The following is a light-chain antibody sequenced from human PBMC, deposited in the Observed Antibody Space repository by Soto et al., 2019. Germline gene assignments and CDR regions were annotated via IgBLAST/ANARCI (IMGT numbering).Light chain of an antibody. CDR3: QQRSNWSWT. J-gene: IGKJ1*01. V-gene: IGKV3D-20*02. Sequence: EIVLTQSPGTLSLSPGDRATLSCRASQSVSTSYLAWYQQKPGQAPRLLIYGASSRATGIPDRFSGSGSGTDFTLTISSLEPEDFAVYYCQQRSNWSWTFGQGTKVDIK. CDR1: QSVSTSY. CDR2: GAS.